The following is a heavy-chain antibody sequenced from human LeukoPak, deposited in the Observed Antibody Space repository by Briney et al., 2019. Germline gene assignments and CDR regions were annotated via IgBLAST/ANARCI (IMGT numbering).Heavy chain of an antibody. Sequence: GGSLRLSCAASGFTFSSYWMSWVRQAPGKGLEWVAVIWFDGGNKYYADSVKGRFTISRDDSKNTVYLQMNSLRAEDTAVYYCAKDCEYCSNGYMDVWGKGTTVTVSS. V-gene: IGHV3-33*06. D-gene: IGHD2-8*01. CDR2: IWFDGGNK. J-gene: IGHJ6*03. CDR1: GFTFSSYW. CDR3: AKDCEYCSNGYMDV.